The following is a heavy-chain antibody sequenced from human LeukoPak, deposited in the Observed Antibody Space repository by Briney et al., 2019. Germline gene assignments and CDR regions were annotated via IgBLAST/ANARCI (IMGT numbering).Heavy chain of an antibody. J-gene: IGHJ4*02. Sequence: GGSLRLSCAASGFTFADYTMHWVRQAPGKGLEWVSLIDWHGSRTYYADSVRGRFTVSRDNTKNSLYLQMNSLRTEDTALYYCAKDMSGYSGLDYWGQGTLVTVSS. CDR1: GFTFADYT. CDR3: AKDMSGYSGLDY. CDR2: IDWHGSRT. V-gene: IGHV3-43*01. D-gene: IGHD5-12*01.